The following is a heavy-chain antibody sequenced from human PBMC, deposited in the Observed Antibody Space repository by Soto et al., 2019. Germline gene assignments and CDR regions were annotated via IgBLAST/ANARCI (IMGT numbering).Heavy chain of an antibody. Sequence: GGSLRLSCAASGFTFSSYAMSWVRQAPGKGLEWVSAISGSGGSTYYADSVKGRFTISRDNSKNTLYLQMNSLRAEDTAVYYCAKDPADYDILTGYYNRGYFDYWGQGTLVTVSS. CDR2: ISGSGGST. CDR3: AKDPADYDILTGYYNRGYFDY. CDR1: GFTFSSYA. D-gene: IGHD3-9*01. V-gene: IGHV3-23*01. J-gene: IGHJ4*02.